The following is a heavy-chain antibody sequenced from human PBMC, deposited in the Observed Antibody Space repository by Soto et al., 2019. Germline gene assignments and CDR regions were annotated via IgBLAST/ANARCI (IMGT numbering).Heavy chain of an antibody. V-gene: IGHV1-69*13. CDR1: GGTFSSYA. D-gene: IGHD5-18*01. Sequence: GASVQVSCKASGGTFSSYAISWVRPAPGKGLAWMGGIIPIFGTANYAQKFQGRVTITADESTSTAYMELSSLRSEDTAVYYCARDRREGIQLCSTTPYYYYYGMDFWGEGTPVTVSS. J-gene: IGHJ6*04. CDR2: IIPIFGTA. CDR3: ARDRREGIQLCSTTPYYYYYGMDF.